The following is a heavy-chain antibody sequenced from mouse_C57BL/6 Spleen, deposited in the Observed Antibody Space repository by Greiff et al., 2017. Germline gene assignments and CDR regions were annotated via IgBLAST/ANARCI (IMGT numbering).Heavy chain of an antibody. CDR3: ARRNGYYDYSWFAY. D-gene: IGHD2-4*01. J-gene: IGHJ3*01. CDR2: ISSGGSYT. CDR1: GFTFSSYG. V-gene: IGHV5-6*02. Sequence: DVMLVESGGDLVKPGGSLKLSCAASGFTFSSYGMSWVRQTPDKRLEWVATISSGGSYTYYPDSVKGRFTISRDNAKNTLYLQMSSLKSEDTAMYYCARRNGYYDYSWFAYWGQGTLVTVSA.